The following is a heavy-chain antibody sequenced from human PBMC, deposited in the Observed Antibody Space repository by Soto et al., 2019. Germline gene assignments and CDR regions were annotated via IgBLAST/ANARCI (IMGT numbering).Heavy chain of an antibody. CDR2: IIPIFGTA. D-gene: IGHD3-10*02. V-gene: IGHV1-69*12. CDR3: ARAITMSPQPQRPNYGMDV. CDR1: GGTFSSYA. J-gene: IGHJ6*02. Sequence: QVQLVQSGAEVKKPGSSVKVSCKASGGTFSSYAISWVRQAPGQGLEWMGGIIPIFGTANYAQKFQGRVTITADESTSTAYMELSSLRSEDTAVYYCARAITMSPQPQRPNYGMDVWGQGTTVTVSS.